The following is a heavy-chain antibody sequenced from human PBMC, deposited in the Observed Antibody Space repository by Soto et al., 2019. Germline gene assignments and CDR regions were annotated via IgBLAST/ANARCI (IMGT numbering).Heavy chain of an antibody. V-gene: IGHV5-10-1*01. J-gene: IGHJ6*02. Sequence: PGESLKISCKGSGYSFTSYWISWVRQMPGKGLEWMGRIDPSDSYTNYSPSFQGHVTISADKSISTAYLQWSSLKASDTAMYYCARQGVVVVADPGGYYGMDVWGQGTTVTVSS. D-gene: IGHD2-15*01. CDR1: GYSFTSYW. CDR3: ARQGVVVVADPGGYYGMDV. CDR2: IDPSDSYT.